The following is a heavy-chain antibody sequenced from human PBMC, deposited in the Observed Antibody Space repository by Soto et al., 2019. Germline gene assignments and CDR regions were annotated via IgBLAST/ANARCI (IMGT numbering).Heavy chain of an antibody. Sequence: GSLRLSCAAAGFTFSHYWMHWVRQAPGKGLVWVSRINSEGSYTSHADSVKGRCSISRDNAKNSLYLQLNSLRAEDTAVYYCVLEERNLGNLDYWGQGT. J-gene: IGHJ4*02. V-gene: IGHV3-74*01. D-gene: IGHD1-26*01. CDR2: INSEGSYT. CDR1: GFTFSHYW. CDR3: VLEERNLGNLDY.